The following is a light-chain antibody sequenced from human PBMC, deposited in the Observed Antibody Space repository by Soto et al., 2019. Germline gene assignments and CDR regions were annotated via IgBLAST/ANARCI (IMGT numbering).Light chain of an antibody. CDR3: LQDYSYPRT. CDR1: QSVSGW. CDR2: KAS. Sequence: QMTQLPSTLSASVGARVTITCRASQSVSGWLAWYQQKPGKAPKLLIYKASSLESGVPSRFSGSGFGTELALTISSLQPDDVETYDCLQDYSYPRTFGQGTRLEIK. V-gene: IGKV1-5*03. J-gene: IGKJ5*01.